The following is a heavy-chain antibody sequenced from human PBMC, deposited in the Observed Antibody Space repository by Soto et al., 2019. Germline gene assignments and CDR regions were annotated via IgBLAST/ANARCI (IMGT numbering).Heavy chain of an antibody. CDR1: GCTFSSYA. D-gene: IGHD7-27*01. V-gene: IGHV1-69*13. CDR2: IIPIFGTA. Sequence: SVKVSCKASGCTFSSYAISWVRQAPGQGLEWMGGIIPIFGTANYAQKFQGRVTITADESTSTAYMELSSLRSEDTAVYYCASGINWDPGFDYWGQGTLVTVSS. J-gene: IGHJ4*02. CDR3: ASGINWDPGFDY.